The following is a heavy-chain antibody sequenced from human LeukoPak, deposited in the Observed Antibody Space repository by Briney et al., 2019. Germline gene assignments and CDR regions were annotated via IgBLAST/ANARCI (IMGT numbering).Heavy chain of an antibody. CDR1: GGSSNSRSYY. D-gene: IGHD3-10*01. Sequence: PSETLSLTGTVSGGSSNSRSYYWGWIRQPPGKGLEWIGSIYYSGSTYYNPSLKSRITISVDTSKNQFSLKLSSVTAADTAVYYCARQYGSGRLFDYWGQGTLVTVSS. J-gene: IGHJ4*02. CDR3: ARQYGSGRLFDY. CDR2: IYYSGST. V-gene: IGHV4-39*01.